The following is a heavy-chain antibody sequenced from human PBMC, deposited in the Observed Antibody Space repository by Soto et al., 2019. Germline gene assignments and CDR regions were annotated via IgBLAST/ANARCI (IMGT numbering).Heavy chain of an antibody. V-gene: IGHV3-74*01. CDR1: GFTFSSYW. J-gene: IGHJ4*02. CDR2: INSDGSST. Sequence: SLRLSCAASGFTFSSYWMHWVRQAPGKGLVWVSRINSDGSSTNYADFVKGRFTISRDNAKNTLYLQMNSLRVEDTAVYYCSRVGGSTWHWGQGTLVTVS. D-gene: IGHD1-26*01. CDR3: SRVGGSTWH.